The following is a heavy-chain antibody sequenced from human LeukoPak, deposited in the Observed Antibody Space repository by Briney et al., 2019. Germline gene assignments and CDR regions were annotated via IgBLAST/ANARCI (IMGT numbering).Heavy chain of an antibody. CDR2: ISAYNGNT. CDR1: GYTFTSYG. D-gene: IGHD2-15*01. J-gene: IGHJ4*02. CDR3: ARDPVPYCSGGSCYFDY. Sequence: ASVTVSCKASGYTFTSYGISWVRQAPGQGLEWMGWISAYNGNTNYAQKLQGRVTMTTDTSTSTAYMELRSLRSDDTAVYYCARDPVPYCSGGSCYFDYWGQGTLVTVSS. V-gene: IGHV1-18*01.